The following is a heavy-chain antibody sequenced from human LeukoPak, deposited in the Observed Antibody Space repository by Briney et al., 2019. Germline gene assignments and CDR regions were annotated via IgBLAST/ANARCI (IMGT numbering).Heavy chain of an antibody. V-gene: IGHV3-53*01. D-gene: IGHD5-18*01. CDR2: IHSGGST. Sequence: GGSLRLSCAASGFTVSSNYMSWVRQAPGKGLEWVSVIHSGGSTYYADSVKGRFTISRDNSKNTLYLQMNSLRAEDTAVYYCARGLYSYGPYYFDYWGQGTLVTVSS. J-gene: IGHJ4*02. CDR3: ARGLYSYGPYYFDY. CDR1: GFTVSSNY.